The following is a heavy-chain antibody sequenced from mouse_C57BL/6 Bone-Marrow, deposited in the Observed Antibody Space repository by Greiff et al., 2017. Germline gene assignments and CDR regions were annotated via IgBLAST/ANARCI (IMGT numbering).Heavy chain of an antibody. J-gene: IGHJ3*01. CDR2: IDPSDSYT. D-gene: IGHD2-3*01. V-gene: IGHV1-69*01. CDR1: GYTFTSYW. Sequence: QVQLQQSGAELVMPGASVKLSCKASGYTFTSYWMHWVKQRPGQGLEWIGEIDPSDSYTNYNQKFKGKSTLTVDKSSSTAYMQLSSLTSEDSAVYYGARGGYYVPFAYWGQGTLVTVSA. CDR3: ARGGYYVPFAY.